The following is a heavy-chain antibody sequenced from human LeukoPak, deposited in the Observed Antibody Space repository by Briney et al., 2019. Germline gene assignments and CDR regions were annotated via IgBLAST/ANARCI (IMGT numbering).Heavy chain of an antibody. D-gene: IGHD3-9*01. CDR2: IRYDGTNT. Sequence: PGGSLRLSCAASGFTFSTYGMHWVRQAPGKGLEWVAFIRYDGTNTFYVDSVKGRFTISRDNSKNTLYLQMNSLRVEDTAVYLCARHSNDSDWFIDLDYWGQGTLVTVSS. CDR3: ARHSNDSDWFIDLDY. J-gene: IGHJ4*02. CDR1: GFTFSTYG. V-gene: IGHV3-30*02.